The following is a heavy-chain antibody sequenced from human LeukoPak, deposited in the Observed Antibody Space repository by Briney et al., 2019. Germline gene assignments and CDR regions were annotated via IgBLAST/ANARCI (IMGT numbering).Heavy chain of an antibody. CDR3: ATSRGITMVGI. D-gene: IGHD3-10*01. CDR1: GFTFSSYS. Sequence: GGSLRLSCAASGFTFSSYSMNWVRQAPGKGLEWVSSISSSSSYIYYADSVKGRFTISRDNAKNSLYLQMNSLRAEGTAVYYCATSRGITMVGIWGQGTMVTVSS. CDR2: ISSSSSYI. J-gene: IGHJ3*02. V-gene: IGHV3-21*01.